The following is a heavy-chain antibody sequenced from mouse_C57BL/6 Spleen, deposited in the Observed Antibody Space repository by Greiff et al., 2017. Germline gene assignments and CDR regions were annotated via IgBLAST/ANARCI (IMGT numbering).Heavy chain of an antibody. Sequence: EVKLVESGGGLVKPGGSLKLSCAASGFTFSDYGMHWVRQAPEKGLEWVAYISRGSSTIYYADTVKGRFTISRDNAKNTLFLQMTSLRSEDTAMYYCASYSNYGFYYAMDYWGQGTSVTVSS. V-gene: IGHV5-17*01. CDR2: ISRGSSTI. D-gene: IGHD2-5*01. CDR3: ASYSNYGFYYAMDY. J-gene: IGHJ4*01. CDR1: GFTFSDYG.